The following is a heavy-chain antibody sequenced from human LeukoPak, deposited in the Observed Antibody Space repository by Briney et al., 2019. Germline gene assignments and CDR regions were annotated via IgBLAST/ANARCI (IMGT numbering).Heavy chain of an antibody. J-gene: IGHJ4*02. D-gene: IGHD1-26*01. CDR2: IWYDGSNK. CDR1: GFTFSSYG. CDR3: ARDRYSGSYYGLVGY. Sequence: GGSLRLSCAASGFTFSSYGMHWVRQAPGKGLEWVAVIWYDGSNKYYADSVKGRFTIPRDNSKNTLYLQMNSLRAEDTAVYYCARDRYSGSYYGLVGYWGQGTLVTVSS. V-gene: IGHV3-33*01.